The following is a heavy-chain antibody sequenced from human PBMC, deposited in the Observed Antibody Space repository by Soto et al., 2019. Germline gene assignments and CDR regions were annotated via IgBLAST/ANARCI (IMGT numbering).Heavy chain of an antibody. V-gene: IGHV4-39*01. CDR2: IYYSGST. J-gene: IGHJ4*02. CDR1: GGSISSSSYY. D-gene: IGHD3-3*01. CDR3: ARQRGPIYDFWSGYYPLVPDY. Sequence: SETLSLTCTVSGGSISSSSYYWGWIRQPPGKGLEWIGSIYYSGSTYYNPSLKSRVTISVDTSKNQFSLKLSSVTAADTAVYYCARQRGPIYDFWSGYYPLVPDYWGQGTLVTVSS.